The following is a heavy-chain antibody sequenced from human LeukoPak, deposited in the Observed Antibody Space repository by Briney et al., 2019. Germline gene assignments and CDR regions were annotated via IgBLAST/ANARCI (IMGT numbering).Heavy chain of an antibody. D-gene: IGHD3-10*01. CDR2: INPSGGST. Sequence: ASVKVSCKASGYTFISYYMNWVRQAPGQGLEWMGIINPSGGSTSYAQKFQGRVTMTRDTSTTTVYMELSSLRSEDTAVYYCARWIGSNDDYWGQGTLVTVSP. J-gene: IGHJ4*02. CDR3: ARWIGSNDDY. V-gene: IGHV1-46*01. CDR1: GYTFISYY.